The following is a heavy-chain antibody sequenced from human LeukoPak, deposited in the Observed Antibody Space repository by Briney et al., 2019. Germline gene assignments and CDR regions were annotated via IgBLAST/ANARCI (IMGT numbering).Heavy chain of an antibody. CDR3: ARDRQWELLNAFDI. CDR2: ISSSGSTI. Sequence: GGSLRLSCAASGFTFSDYYMSWIRQAPGKGLEWVSYISSSGSTIYYADSVKGRFTISRDNAKNSLYLQMNSLRAEDTAVYYCARDRQWELLNAFDIWGQGTMVTVSS. J-gene: IGHJ3*02. CDR1: GFTFSDYY. V-gene: IGHV3-11*04. D-gene: IGHD1-26*01.